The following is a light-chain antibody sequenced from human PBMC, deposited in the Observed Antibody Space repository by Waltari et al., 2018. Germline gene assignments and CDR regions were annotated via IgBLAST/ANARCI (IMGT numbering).Light chain of an antibody. CDR1: SSNIGSNT. CDR2: SNK. Sequence: QSVLTQPPSASGTPGQRVTISCSGSSSNIGSNTVNWSQQLPGTAPKLLIYSNKQRPSGVPDRFSGSKSGTSASLAISGLQSEDEADYYCAAWDDSLNEWVFGGGTKLTVL. CDR3: AAWDDSLNEWV. V-gene: IGLV1-44*01. J-gene: IGLJ3*02.